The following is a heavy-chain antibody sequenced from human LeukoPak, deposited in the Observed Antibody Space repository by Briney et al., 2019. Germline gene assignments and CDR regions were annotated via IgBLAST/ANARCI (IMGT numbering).Heavy chain of an antibody. J-gene: IGHJ4*02. CDR1: GFTFSSYI. Sequence: GGSLRLSCPASGFTFSSYIMNWVRQAPEKGLEWVSFISSSSSARYYADSVKGRFTISRDNAKNSLYLQMNSLRAEDTAVYYCARGLGDYQDYWGQGTLVTVSS. CDR2: ISSSSSAR. D-gene: IGHD4-17*01. V-gene: IGHV3-48*04. CDR3: ARGLGDYQDY.